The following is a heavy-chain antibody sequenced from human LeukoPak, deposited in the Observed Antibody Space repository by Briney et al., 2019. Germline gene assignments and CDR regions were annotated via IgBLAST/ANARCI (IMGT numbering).Heavy chain of an antibody. CDR3: ARATWDPNYYYYMDV. Sequence: GGSLRLSCAASGFTFSSYAMSWVRQAPGKGLEWVSAISGSGGSTYYADSVKGRFTISRDNSKNTLYLQMNSLRAEDTAVYYCARATWDPNYYYYMDVWGKGTTVTISS. J-gene: IGHJ6*03. CDR2: ISGSGGST. CDR1: GFTFSSYA. V-gene: IGHV3-23*01. D-gene: IGHD1-26*01.